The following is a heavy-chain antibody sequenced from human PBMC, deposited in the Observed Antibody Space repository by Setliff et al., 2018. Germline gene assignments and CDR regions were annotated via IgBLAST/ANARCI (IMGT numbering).Heavy chain of an antibody. CDR1: AYSFTDYY. J-gene: IGHJ4*02. CDR2: INPNSGGT. Sequence: ASVQVSCKTSAYSFTDYYIQWVRQAPGQGLEWMGWINPNSGGTKCSPKFQGRVAMTRDTSVTTTFLELIGLTYDDTAVYYCAGLFQGYDYYKKFDSWGQGTLVTVSS. V-gene: IGHV1-2*02. CDR3: AGLFQGYDYYKKFDS. D-gene: IGHD3-10*01.